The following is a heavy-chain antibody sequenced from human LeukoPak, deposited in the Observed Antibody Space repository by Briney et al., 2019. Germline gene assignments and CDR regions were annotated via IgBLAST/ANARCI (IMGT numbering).Heavy chain of an antibody. CDR3: ARGWAPRGEKSSFAS. V-gene: IGHV4-4*07. CDR2: IFASGGT. Sequence: SETLSLTCTVSGASINSDYWTWVRRVAGKGLEWIGRIFASGGTNYNPYLRSRITMSVDTSKNQFSLDLSSVTAADTGVYYCARGWAPRGEKSSFASWGQGTLVTVSS. CDR1: GASINSDY. D-gene: IGHD3-10*01. J-gene: IGHJ4*02.